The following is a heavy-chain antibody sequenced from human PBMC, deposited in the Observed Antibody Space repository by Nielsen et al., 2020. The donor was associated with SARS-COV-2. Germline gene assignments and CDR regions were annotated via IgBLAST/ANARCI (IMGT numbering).Heavy chain of an antibody. J-gene: IGHJ4*02. Sequence: SETLSLTCALSGGSITTGGYSWSWFRQPPGKGLEWIGYMYQTGSTYKNPSLQSRVTISIDRSRNQFSLKVTSVTAADTAVYYCARGRGMGALSFSFDFWGPGTRVIVSS. D-gene: IGHD3-16*02. CDR1: GGSITTGGYS. CDR2: MYQTGST. CDR3: ARGRGMGALSFSFDF. V-gene: IGHV4-30-2*01.